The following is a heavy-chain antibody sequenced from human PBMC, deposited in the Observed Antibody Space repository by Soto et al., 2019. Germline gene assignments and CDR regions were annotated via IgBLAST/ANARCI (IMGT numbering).Heavy chain of an antibody. D-gene: IGHD5-12*01. CDR1: GFTFSSYG. Sequence: GGSLRLSCAASGFTFSSYGMHWVRQAPGKGLEWVAVISYDGSNKYYADSVKGRFTISRDNSKNTLYLQMNSLRAEDTAVYYCAKDLWRGGYGKDDAFDIWGQGTMVTVSS. CDR2: ISYDGSNK. CDR3: AKDLWRGGYGKDDAFDI. J-gene: IGHJ3*02. V-gene: IGHV3-30*18.